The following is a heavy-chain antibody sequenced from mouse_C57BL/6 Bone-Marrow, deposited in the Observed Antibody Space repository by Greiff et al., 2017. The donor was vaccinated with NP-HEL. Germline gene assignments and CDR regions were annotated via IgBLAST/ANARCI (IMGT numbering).Heavy chain of an antibody. D-gene: IGHD1-1*01. V-gene: IGHV1-81*01. CDR2: IYPRSGNT. Sequence: QVQLQQSGAELARPGASVKLSCKASGYTFTSYGISWVKQRTGQGLEWIGEIYPRSGNTYYNEKFKGKATLTADNSSSTAYMELRSLTSEDSAVEFCASSHYYGSSLFAYWGQGTLVTVSA. J-gene: IGHJ3*01. CDR1: GYTFTSYG. CDR3: ASSHYYGSSLFAY.